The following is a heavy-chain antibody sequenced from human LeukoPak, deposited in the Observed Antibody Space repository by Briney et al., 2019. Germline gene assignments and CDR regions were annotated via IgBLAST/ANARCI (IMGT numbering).Heavy chain of an antibody. CDR1: GFPFSDYY. Sequence: GGSLRLSCAASGFPFSDYYMSWIRPAPGKGLEWVSYISTSGSIIYHADSVKGRFTISRDNAKNSLYLQMNSLRVEDTAVYYCARAGLANAFDIWGQGTMVTVSS. CDR3: ARAGLANAFDI. V-gene: IGHV3-11*01. CDR2: ISTSGSII. J-gene: IGHJ3*02.